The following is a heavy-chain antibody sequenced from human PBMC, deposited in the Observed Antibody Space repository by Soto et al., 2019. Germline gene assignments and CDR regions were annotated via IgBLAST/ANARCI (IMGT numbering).Heavy chain of an antibody. CDR3: ARGGGYSSGWYDFGYDY. CDR1: GYTFTSYG. CDR2: ISAYNGNT. J-gene: IGHJ4*02. V-gene: IGHV1-18*01. Sequence: QVQLVQSGAEVKKPGASVKVSCKASGYTFTSYGISWVRQAPGQGLEWMGWISAYNGNTNYAQKLQGRVTRTTDTAXSXXYRELRSLRSDDTAVYYCARGGGYSSGWYDFGYDYWGQGTLVTVSS. D-gene: IGHD6-19*01.